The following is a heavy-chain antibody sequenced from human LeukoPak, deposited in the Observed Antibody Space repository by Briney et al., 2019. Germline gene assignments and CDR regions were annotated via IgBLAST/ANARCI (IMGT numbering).Heavy chain of an antibody. D-gene: IGHD6-19*01. V-gene: IGHV1-18*01. Sequence: ASVKVSCKASGYIFTTYGISWVRQAPGQGLEWMGWISAYNGNTNYAQKLQGRVTMTTDTSTSTAYMELRSLRSDDTAVYYCAREVGHSSGKDWFDPWGQGTLVTVSS. J-gene: IGHJ5*02. CDR1: GYIFTTYG. CDR2: ISAYNGNT. CDR3: AREVGHSSGKDWFDP.